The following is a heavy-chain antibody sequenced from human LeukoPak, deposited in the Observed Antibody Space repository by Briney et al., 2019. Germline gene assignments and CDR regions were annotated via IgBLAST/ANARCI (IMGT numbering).Heavy chain of an antibody. V-gene: IGHV3-11*01. D-gene: IGHD6-19*01. J-gene: IGHJ4*02. Sequence: GGSLRLSCAASGFKSSDYYMSWIRQAPGNGLEWLAYISIDGSTIYYAATVKGRFTISRDNAKNSLFLQMNRLRVDDTAGYFCAREGPISVAGTFDFWGQGTLVTVSS. CDR1: GFKSSDYY. CDR3: AREGPISVAGTFDF. CDR2: ISIDGSTI.